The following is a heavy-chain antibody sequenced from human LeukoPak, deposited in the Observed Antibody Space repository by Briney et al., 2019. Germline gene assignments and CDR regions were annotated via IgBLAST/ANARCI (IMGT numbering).Heavy chain of an antibody. CDR3: ARGSGDQDAFDI. V-gene: IGHV4-31*03. CDR1: GGSISSGGYY. J-gene: IGHJ3*02. CDR2: IYYSGST. Sequence: SQTLSLTCTVSGGSISSGGYYWSWIRPHPGKGLEWIGYIYYSGSTYYNPSLKSRVTISVDTSKNQFSLKLSSVTAADTAVYYCARGSGDQDAFDIWGQGTMVTVSS. D-gene: IGHD6-25*01.